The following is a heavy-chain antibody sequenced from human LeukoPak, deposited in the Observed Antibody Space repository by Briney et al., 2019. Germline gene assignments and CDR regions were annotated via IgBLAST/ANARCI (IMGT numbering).Heavy chain of an antibody. CDR2: IYPDDSEI. CDR3: ARLWWGRSWTQGYFDY. D-gene: IGHD6-13*01. CDR1: GYTVGRYW. J-gene: IGHJ4*02. Sequence: GESLKISFNTSGYTVGRYWIAWVRQMPGKGLEWMGFIYPDDSEIRYSPSFQGQVTISADKSINTAYLQWNSLKASDTAMYYCARLWWGRSWTQGYFDYWGQGTLVTVSS. V-gene: IGHV5-51*01.